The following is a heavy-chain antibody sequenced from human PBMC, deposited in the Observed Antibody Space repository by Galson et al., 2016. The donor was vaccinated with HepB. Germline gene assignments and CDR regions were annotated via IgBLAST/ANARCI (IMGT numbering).Heavy chain of an antibody. J-gene: IGHJ5*02. CDR1: GFSFSAYA. CDR3: ARGLSAAVSP. V-gene: IGHV3-23*01. CDR2: LSDSGYTT. Sequence: SLRLSCAASGFSFSAYAMAWVRQSPGKGLEWVSALSDSGYTTYYADSVKGRFAVSRDNSENTLYLQLNSLRVEDTAIYCCARGLSAAVSPWGQGTLVTVSS. D-gene: IGHD6-25*01.